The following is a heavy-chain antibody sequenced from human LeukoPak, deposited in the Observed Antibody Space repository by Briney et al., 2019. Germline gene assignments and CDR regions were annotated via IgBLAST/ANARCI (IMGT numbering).Heavy chain of an antibody. Sequence: GGSLRLSCAASGFTFSSYWMSWVRQAPGKGLEWVANIKQDGSEKYYVDSVKGRLTISRDNAKNSLYLQMNSLRAEDTAVYYCARSGYDFWSGYHFDYWGQGTLVTVSS. CDR2: IKQDGSEK. D-gene: IGHD3-3*01. V-gene: IGHV3-7*01. CDR3: ARSGYDFWSGYHFDY. CDR1: GFTFSSYW. J-gene: IGHJ4*02.